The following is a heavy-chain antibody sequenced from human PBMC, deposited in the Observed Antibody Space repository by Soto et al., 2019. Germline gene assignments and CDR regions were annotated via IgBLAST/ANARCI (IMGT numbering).Heavy chain of an antibody. CDR1: GGSISSSNW. D-gene: IGHD2-21*01. CDR3: ARGEATYLLDP. V-gene: IGHV4-4*02. CDR2: IHHSGST. J-gene: IGHJ5*02. Sequence: SETLSLTCAVSGGSISSSNWWSWVRQPPGKGLEWIGEIHHSGSTNHNPSLTSRVTISVDKSKNQFSLKLSSVIAADTAVYYCARGEATYLLDPWGQETRVTVSS.